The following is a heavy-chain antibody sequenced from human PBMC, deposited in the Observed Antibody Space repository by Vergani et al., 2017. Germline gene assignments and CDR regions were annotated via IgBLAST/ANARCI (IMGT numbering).Heavy chain of an antibody. CDR2: INHSGST. CDR1: GGSFSGYY. CDR3: ARGYLVAAAGPNWFDP. Sequence: QVQLQQWGAGLLKPSETLSLTCAVYGGSFSGYYWSWIRQPPGKGLEWIGEINHSGSTNYNPSLKSRVTISVDTSKNQFSLKLSSVTAADTAVYYSARGYLVAAAGPNWFDPWGQGTLVTVSS. V-gene: IGHV4-34*01. D-gene: IGHD6-13*01. J-gene: IGHJ5*02.